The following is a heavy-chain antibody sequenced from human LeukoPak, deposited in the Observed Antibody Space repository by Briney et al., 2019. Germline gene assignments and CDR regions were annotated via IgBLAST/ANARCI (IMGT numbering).Heavy chain of an antibody. CDR1: GFTVSSNY. CDR3: ARLYYYVSGTYSRYFDY. D-gene: IGHD3-10*01. J-gene: IGHJ4*02. Sequence: AGSLRLSCAASGFTVSSNYMTWVRQAPGKGLEWVSIIYSGGTTYYADSVKGRFTISRDNSKNTLYLQMNSLRAEDTAVYYCARLYYYVSGTYSRYFDYWGQGTLVTVSS. V-gene: IGHV3-53*01. CDR2: IYSGGTT.